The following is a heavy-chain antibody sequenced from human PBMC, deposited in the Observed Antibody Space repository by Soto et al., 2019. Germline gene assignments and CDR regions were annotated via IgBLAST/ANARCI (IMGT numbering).Heavy chain of an antibody. J-gene: IGHJ6*02. D-gene: IGHD6-19*01. CDR2: ISTYNGNT. CDR3: ARYGYSSGWYLGTGMDV. Sequence: QVQLVQSGAEVKKPGASLKVSCQASGYSFSDYGIAWVRQAPGQGLAWVGWISTYNGNTNYAQKFQGRVTMTTDTTANTAYMELSSLGSDDTAMYYCARYGYSSGWYLGTGMDVWGQGTPVTVSS. CDR1: GYSFSDYG. V-gene: IGHV1-18*04.